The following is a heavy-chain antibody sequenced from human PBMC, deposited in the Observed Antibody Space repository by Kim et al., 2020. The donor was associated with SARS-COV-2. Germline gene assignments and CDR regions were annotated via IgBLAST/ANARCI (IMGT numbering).Heavy chain of an antibody. J-gene: IGHJ4*02. V-gene: IGHV4-34*01. CDR3: ARGLFGSGWFFDY. D-gene: IGHD6-19*01. CDR2: INHSGST. CDR1: GGSFSGYY. Sequence: SETLSLTCAVYGGSFSGYYWSWIRQPPGKGLEWIGEINHSGSTNYNPSLKSRVTISVDTSKNQFSLKLSSVTAADTAVYYCARGLFGSGWFFDYWGQGTLVTVSS.